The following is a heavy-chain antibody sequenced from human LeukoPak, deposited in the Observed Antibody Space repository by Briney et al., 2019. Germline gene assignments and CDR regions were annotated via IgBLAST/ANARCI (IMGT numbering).Heavy chain of an antibody. J-gene: IGHJ5*02. Sequence: SETLSLTCTVSGGSISSYYWSWLRQPPGKGLEWIGYIYYSGSTNYNPSLKSRVTISVDTSKNQFSLKLSSVTAADTAVYYCARVAGLWGFDPWGQGTLVTVSS. CDR1: GGSISSYY. CDR3: ARVAGLWGFDP. V-gene: IGHV4-59*01. D-gene: IGHD1-26*01. CDR2: IYYSGST.